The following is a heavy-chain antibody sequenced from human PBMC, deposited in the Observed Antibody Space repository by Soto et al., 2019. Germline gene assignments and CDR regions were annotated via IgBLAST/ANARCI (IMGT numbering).Heavy chain of an antibody. J-gene: IGHJ4*02. CDR1: GGTFSSYA. D-gene: IGHD6-19*01. CDR3: ASGIVRYSSGREYFDY. Sequence: SVKVSCKASGGTFSSYAIGCVRQAPGQGLEWMGGIIPIFGTANYAQKFKGRVTITADESTSTAYMELSSLRSEDTAVYYCASGIVRYSSGREYFDYWGQGTLVTVSS. V-gene: IGHV1-69*13. CDR2: IIPIFGTA.